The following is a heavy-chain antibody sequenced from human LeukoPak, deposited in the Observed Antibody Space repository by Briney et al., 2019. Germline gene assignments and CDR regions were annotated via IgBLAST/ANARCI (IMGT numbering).Heavy chain of an antibody. J-gene: IGHJ4*02. D-gene: IGHD2-2*01. V-gene: IGHV1-69*05. CDR3: AATPEDIVVVPAATAGRDY. CDR1: GGTFSSYA. CDR2: IIPIFGTA. Sequence: SVKVSCKASGGTFSSYAISWVRQAPGQGLEWMGRIIPIFGTANYAQKFQGRVTITTDESTSTAYMELSSLRSEDTAVYFCAATPEDIVVVPAATAGRDYWGQGTLVTVSS.